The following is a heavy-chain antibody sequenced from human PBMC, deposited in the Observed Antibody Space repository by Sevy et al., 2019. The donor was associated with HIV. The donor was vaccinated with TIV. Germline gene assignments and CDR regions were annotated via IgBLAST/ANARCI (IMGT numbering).Heavy chain of an antibody. CDR3: ARDQHDYAGNVRTGWFDP. CDR2: IIYDGSKK. CDR1: GLIVSNSW. Sequence: GGSLRLSCAASGLIVSNSWMGWVRQAPGKGLEWVADIIYDGSKKYYADSVKGRFTISRDNSKNTLYLQLNSLRAEDTAIYYCARDQHDYAGNVRTGWFDPWGQGTLVTVSS. J-gene: IGHJ5*02. D-gene: IGHD4-17*01. V-gene: IGHV3-30*03.